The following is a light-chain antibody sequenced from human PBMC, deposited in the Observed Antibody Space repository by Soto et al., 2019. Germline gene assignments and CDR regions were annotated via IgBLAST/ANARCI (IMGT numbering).Light chain of an antibody. CDR2: GAS. V-gene: IGKV3-20*01. Sequence: EIVLTQSPGTLSLSPGERATLSCRASQSVSSNYLAWYQQKPGQAPRLLIYGASSRATGIPDRFSGSGSGTDFTLTISRLQPDDFAVYYCQQYSRSRTFGQGTKVDIK. CDR3: QQYSRSRT. J-gene: IGKJ1*01. CDR1: QSVSSNY.